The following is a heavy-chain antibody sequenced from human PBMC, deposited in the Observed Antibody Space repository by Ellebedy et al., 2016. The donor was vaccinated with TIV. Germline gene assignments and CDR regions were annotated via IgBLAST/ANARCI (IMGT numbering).Heavy chain of an antibody. CDR2: INHSGST. D-gene: IGHD1-14*01. J-gene: IGHJ4*02. V-gene: IGHV4-34*09. CDR1: GGSFSGYY. CDR3: AKGRDNHFPLDY. Sequence: SETLSLTXAVYGGSFSGYYWSWIRQPPGKGLEWIGEINHSGSTNYNPSLKSRVTISVDTSKNQFSLKLSSVTAADTAVYYCAKGRDNHFPLDYWGQGTLVTVSS.